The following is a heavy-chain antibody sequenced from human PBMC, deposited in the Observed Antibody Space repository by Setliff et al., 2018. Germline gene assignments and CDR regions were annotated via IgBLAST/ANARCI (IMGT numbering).Heavy chain of an antibody. CDR3: ARDRGGGLYDY. J-gene: IGHJ4*02. CDR1: GFSLSIFW. V-gene: IGHV3-7*01. Sequence: PGGSLRLSCAASGFSLSIFWMSWVRQAPGKGLEWVASIKQDGSDKYYVDSVKGRFTISRDNAKNSLFLQMNSRRAEDTAMYFCARDRGGGLYDYWGQGTLVTVSS. CDR2: IKQDGSDK. D-gene: IGHD3-16*01.